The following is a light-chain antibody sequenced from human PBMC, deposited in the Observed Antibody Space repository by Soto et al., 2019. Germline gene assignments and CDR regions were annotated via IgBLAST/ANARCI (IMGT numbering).Light chain of an antibody. V-gene: IGKV1-39*01. CDR2: AAT. CDR1: QPIGTS. CDR3: QQGYNTLWT. Sequence: DIQMTQSPSSLSAFVGDSVTVTCRASQPIGTSLHWYQQKAGKAPKVLISAATKLQGGAPSRFSGNRSGTDFTLTISNLQPEDSATYYCQQGYNTLWTFGRGTKVEVK. J-gene: IGKJ1*01.